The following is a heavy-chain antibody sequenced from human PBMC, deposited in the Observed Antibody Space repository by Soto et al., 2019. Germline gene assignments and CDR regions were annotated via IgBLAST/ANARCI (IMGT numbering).Heavy chain of an antibody. D-gene: IGHD3-3*01. V-gene: IGHV1-2*04. CDR1: GYTFTDSY. J-gene: IGHJ4*02. CDR2: ISPSSGAT. Sequence: ASVKVSCKASGYTFTDSYIHWVRQAPGKGLEWMGWISPSSGATQYAQKLQGWVTVTRDTSTSTVYLDVSRLKSADTGVYFSARDFAYFDSWGQGTLVTVSS. CDR3: ARDFAYFDS.